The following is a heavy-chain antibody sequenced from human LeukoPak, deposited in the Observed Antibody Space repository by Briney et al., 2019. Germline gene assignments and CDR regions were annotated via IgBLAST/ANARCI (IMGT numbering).Heavy chain of an antibody. D-gene: IGHD4-17*01. V-gene: IGHV1-8*02. CDR3: ARGDYGDYVVGY. CDR2: MNPNSGNT. Sequence: GASVKVSCKASGYTFTSYAMHWVRQAPGQGLEWMGWMNPNSGNTGYAQKFQGRVTMTRNTSISTAYMELSSLRSEDTAVYYCARGDYGDYVVGYWGQGTLVTVSS. CDR1: GYTFTSYA. J-gene: IGHJ4*02.